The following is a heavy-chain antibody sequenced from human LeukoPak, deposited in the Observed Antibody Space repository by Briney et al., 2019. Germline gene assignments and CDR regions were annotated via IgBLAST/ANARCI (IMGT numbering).Heavy chain of an antibody. CDR1: GGSISSYY. CDR2: IYTSGST. Sequence: SETLSLTCTVSGGSISSYYWSWIRQPPGKGLEWIGYIYTSGSTNYNPSLKSRVTISVDTSKNQFSLKLSSVTAADTAVYYCARYLVPAPDWYFDLWGRGTLVTVSS. V-gene: IGHV4-4*09. J-gene: IGHJ2*01. D-gene: IGHD2-2*01. CDR3: ARYLVPAPDWYFDL.